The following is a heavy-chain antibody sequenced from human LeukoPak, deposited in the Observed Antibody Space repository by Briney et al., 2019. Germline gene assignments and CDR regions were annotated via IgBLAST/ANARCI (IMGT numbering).Heavy chain of an antibody. J-gene: IGHJ4*02. D-gene: IGHD3-22*01. CDR3: ARDYYDSSGPTYYFDY. V-gene: IGHV4-4*07. CDR2: IYTSGST. CDR1: GGSISSYY. Sequence: PSETLSLTCTVSGGSISSYYWSWIRQPAGEGLEWIGRIYTSGSTNYNPSLKSRVTMSVDTSKNQFSLKLSSVTAADTAVYYCARDYYDSSGPTYYFDYWGQGTLVTVSS.